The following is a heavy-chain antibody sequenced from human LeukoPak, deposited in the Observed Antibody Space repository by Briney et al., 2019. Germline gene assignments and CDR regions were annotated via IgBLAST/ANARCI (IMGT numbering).Heavy chain of an antibody. CDR3: AKYSGWEVRGAPDAFDI. V-gene: IGHV3-30*02. D-gene: IGHD3-10*01. CDR1: GFTVSSNY. J-gene: IGHJ3*02. Sequence: GGSLRLSCAASGFTVSSNYMSWVRQAPGKGLGWVAFIRYDGSNNYYADSVKGRFTISRDNSKNTLYLQMNSLRAEDTAVYYCAKYSGWEVRGAPDAFDIWGQGTMVTVSS. CDR2: IRYDGSNN.